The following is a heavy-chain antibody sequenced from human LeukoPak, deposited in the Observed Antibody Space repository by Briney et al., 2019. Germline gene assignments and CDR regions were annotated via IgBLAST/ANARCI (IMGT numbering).Heavy chain of an antibody. CDR1: GFTFSSYW. J-gene: IGHJ6*02. CDR3: ARGGYYYYYGMDV. V-gene: IGHV3-7*03. D-gene: IGHD6-25*01. CDR2: IKQDGSEK. Sequence: PGGSLRLSCAASGFTFSSYWMSWVRQAPGKGLEWVANIKQDGSEKYYVDSVKGRFTISRDNAKNSLYLQMNSLRAEDTAVYYCARGGYYYYYGMDVWGQGTTVTVSS.